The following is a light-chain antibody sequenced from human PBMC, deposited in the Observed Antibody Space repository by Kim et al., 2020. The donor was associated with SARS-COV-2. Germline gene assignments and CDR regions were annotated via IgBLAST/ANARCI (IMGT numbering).Light chain of an antibody. CDR1: NSNIGNNY. J-gene: IGLJ3*02. Sequence: GQKVTISCCGSNSNIGNNYVSWYQQLPGTAPKILIYDNDKRPAGIPGRFSGSKSGTSATLGITGLQTGDEADYYCGTWDSSLSGGVFGGGTQLTVL. CDR2: DND. CDR3: GTWDSSLSGGV. V-gene: IGLV1-51*01.